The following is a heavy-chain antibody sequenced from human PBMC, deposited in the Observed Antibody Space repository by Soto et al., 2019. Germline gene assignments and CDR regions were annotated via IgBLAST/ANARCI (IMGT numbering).Heavy chain of an antibody. V-gene: IGHV4-61*01. CDR1: GGSVISGSYY. Sequence: SETLSLTCTFSGGSVISGSYYWSWIRQPPGKGLEWIGYIYYSGSTNYNPSLKSRVTISVDTSKNQFSLKLSSVTAADTAVYYCARYTMVRGVIYFDYWGQGTLVTVSS. J-gene: IGHJ4*02. D-gene: IGHD3-10*01. CDR2: IYYSGST. CDR3: ARYTMVRGVIYFDY.